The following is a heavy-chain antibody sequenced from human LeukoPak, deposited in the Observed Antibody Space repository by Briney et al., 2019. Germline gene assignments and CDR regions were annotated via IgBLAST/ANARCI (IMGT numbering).Heavy chain of an antibody. CDR3: ARGGSGAYCPGF. J-gene: IGHJ4*02. CDR2: IGTYSGNK. D-gene: IGHD3-10*01. Sequence: ASVKVSCKTSGYTFTNNAITWVRQAPGQGLEWMGWIGTYSGNKNLAQKFQGRVTMTTDTPTSTAYMELKSLRSDDTAVYFCARGGSGAYCPGFWGQGTLVSVSS. V-gene: IGHV1-18*01. CDR1: GYTFTNNA.